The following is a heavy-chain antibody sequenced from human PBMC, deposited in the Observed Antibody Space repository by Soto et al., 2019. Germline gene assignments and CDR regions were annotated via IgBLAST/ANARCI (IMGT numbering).Heavy chain of an antibody. D-gene: IGHD2-15*01. Sequence: GESLKISWKGSGYSFTSYWIGWVRQMPGKGLEWMGIIYPGDSDTRYSRSFPGQVTISADKSISTAYLQWSSLKASDTAMYYCARSVAATDPADYWGQGTLVTVSS. J-gene: IGHJ4*02. CDR3: ARSVAATDPADY. CDR1: GYSFTSYW. V-gene: IGHV5-51*01. CDR2: IYPGDSDT.